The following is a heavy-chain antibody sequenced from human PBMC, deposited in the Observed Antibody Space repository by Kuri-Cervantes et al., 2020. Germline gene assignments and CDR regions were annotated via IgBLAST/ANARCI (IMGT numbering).Heavy chain of an antibody. V-gene: IGHV2-5*01. CDR1: GFSLSTSGVG. CDR3: AHCTLVQTGPYGMDV. CDR2: IYWNNDK. Sequence: SGPTLVKPTQTLTLTCTFSGFSLSTSGVGVGWIRQPPGKALEWLALIYWNNDKRYSPSLKSRLTITKDTSKNQVVLTMTNMDPVDTAIYYCAHCTLVQTGPYGMDVWGQGTTVTVSS. J-gene: IGHJ6*02. D-gene: IGHD4/OR15-4a*01.